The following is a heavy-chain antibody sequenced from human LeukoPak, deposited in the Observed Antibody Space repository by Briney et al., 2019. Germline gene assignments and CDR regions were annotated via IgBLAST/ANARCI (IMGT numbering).Heavy chain of an antibody. CDR2: IYYSGST. V-gene: IGHV4-39*07. CDR1: GGSISSSSNY. J-gene: IGHJ5*02. CDR3: ARDKHPLWFGELASAFDP. D-gene: IGHD3-10*01. Sequence: SETLSLIYTVSGGSISSSSNYWGWIRQPPGKGLEWIGSIYYSGSTYYNPSLKSRVTISVDTSKNQFSLKLSSVTAADTAVYYCARDKHPLWFGELASAFDPWGQGTLVTVSS.